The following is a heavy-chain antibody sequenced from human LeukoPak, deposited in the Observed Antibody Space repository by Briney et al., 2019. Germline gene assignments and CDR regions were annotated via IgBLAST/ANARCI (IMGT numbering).Heavy chain of an antibody. D-gene: IGHD1-1*01. Sequence: SETLSLTCAVYGGSFSGYYWSWIRLPPGKGLEWIGEINHSGSTNYNPSLKSRVTISVDTSKNQFSLKLSSVTAADTAVYYCARGPNEPNFDYWGQGTLVTVSS. CDR1: GGSFSGYY. CDR2: INHSGST. J-gene: IGHJ4*02. CDR3: ARGPNEPNFDY. V-gene: IGHV4-34*01.